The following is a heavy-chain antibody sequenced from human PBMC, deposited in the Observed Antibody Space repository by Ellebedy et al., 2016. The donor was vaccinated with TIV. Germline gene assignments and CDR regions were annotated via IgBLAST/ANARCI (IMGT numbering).Heavy chain of an antibody. CDR2: IKQDESEK. J-gene: IGHJ4*02. D-gene: IGHD6-19*01. CDR1: GFTFSNYW. V-gene: IGHV3-7*01. Sequence: GGSLRLSCVASGFTFSNYWMSWVRQAPGKGLEWVANIKQDESEKYYVDSVKGRFSISRDNAKNSLYLQMNSLRPEDTAVYYCARDQWLGRAYYFDYWGQGTLLTVSS. CDR3: ARDQWLGRAYYFDY.